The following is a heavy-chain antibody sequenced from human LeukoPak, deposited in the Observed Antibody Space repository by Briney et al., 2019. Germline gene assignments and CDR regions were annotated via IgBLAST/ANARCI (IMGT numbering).Heavy chain of an antibody. V-gene: IGHV4-61*02. CDR2: IYTSGST. J-gene: IGHJ3*02. CDR3: ARGFGQFDAFDI. Sequence: PSQTLSLTCTVSGGSISSGSYYWSWIWQPAGKGLEWIGRIYTSGSTNYNPSLKSRVTISVDTSKNQFSLKLSSVTAADTAVYYCARGFGQFDAFDIWGQGTMVTVSS. CDR1: GGSISSGSYY. D-gene: IGHD3-10*01.